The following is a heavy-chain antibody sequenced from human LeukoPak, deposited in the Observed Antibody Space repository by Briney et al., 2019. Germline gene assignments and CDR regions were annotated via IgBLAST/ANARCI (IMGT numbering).Heavy chain of an antibody. Sequence: GGSLRLSCAASGFTFSTSGMHWVRQAPGKGLEWVAFIRYDGSSKYFADSVKGRFTISRDNSKDTLYLQMNSLRAEDTAVYYCTKGLTFGFDYWGQGTLVTVSS. V-gene: IGHV3-30*02. D-gene: IGHD3-16*01. CDR1: GFTFSTSG. CDR3: TKGLTFGFDY. CDR2: IRYDGSSK. J-gene: IGHJ4*02.